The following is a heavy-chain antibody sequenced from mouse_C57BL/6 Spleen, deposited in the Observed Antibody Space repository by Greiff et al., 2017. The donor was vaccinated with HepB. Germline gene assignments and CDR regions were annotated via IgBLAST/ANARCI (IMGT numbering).Heavy chain of an antibody. J-gene: IGHJ1*03. CDR3: ARYIATVVARDWYFDV. V-gene: IGHV3-8*01. D-gene: IGHD1-1*01. CDR2: ISYSGST. Sequence: DVKLQESGPGLAKPSQTLSLTCSVTGYSITSDYWNWIRKFPGNKLEYMGYISYSGSTYYNPSLKSRISITRDTSKNQYYLQLNAVTTEDTATYYCARYIATVVARDWYFDVCGTGTTGTVSS. CDR1: GYSITSDY.